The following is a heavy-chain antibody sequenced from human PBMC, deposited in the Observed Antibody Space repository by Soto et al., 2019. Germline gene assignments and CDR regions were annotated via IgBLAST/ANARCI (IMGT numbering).Heavy chain of an antibody. V-gene: IGHV1-69*02. D-gene: IGHD2-15*01. CDR3: ARASRPPYCSGGSCYSNY. CDR1: GGTFSSYT. Sequence: ASVKVSCKASGGTFSSYTISWVRQAPGQGLEWMGRIIPILGIANYAQKFQGRVTITADKSTSTAYMELSSLRSEDTAVYYCARASRPPYCSGGSCYSNYWGQGTLVTVSS. CDR2: IIPILGIA. J-gene: IGHJ4*02.